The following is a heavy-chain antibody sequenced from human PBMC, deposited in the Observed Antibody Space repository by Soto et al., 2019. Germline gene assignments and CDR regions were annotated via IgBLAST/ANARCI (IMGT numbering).Heavy chain of an antibody. CDR2: IDTSGSST. CDR1: GFIFTNFW. Sequence: PGGSLRLSCEASGFIFTNFWMHWVRQVPGKGLVWVSRIDTSGSSTSYADSVKGRFTISRDNAKNTVSLQMNSLRAEDTGVYSCAKDSWYFDLWSQGSLVTVSS. CDR3: AKDSWYFDL. J-gene: IGHJ4*02. V-gene: IGHV3-74*01. D-gene: IGHD6-13*01.